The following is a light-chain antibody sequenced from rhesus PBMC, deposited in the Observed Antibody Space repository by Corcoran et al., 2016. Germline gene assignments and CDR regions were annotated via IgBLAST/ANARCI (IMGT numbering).Light chain of an antibody. Sequence: DIQMTQSPSSLSASVGDTVTITCRASQSISTWLAWYQQKPGNAPNLLFYKASTLKSGGPPMFRGSGSVTDFTLTISSLQSEDFATYYCQQYSSSPLFTFGPGTKLDIK. CDR2: KAS. V-gene: IGKV1-22*01. CDR1: QSISTW. CDR3: QQYSSSPLFT. J-gene: IGKJ3*01.